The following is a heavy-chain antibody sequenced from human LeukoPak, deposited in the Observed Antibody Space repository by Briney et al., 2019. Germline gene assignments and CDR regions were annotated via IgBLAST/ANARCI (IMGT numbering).Heavy chain of an antibody. CDR3: ARDSADYGDYDY. Sequence: ASVKVSCKASGYTFAGYFMHWVRQAPGQGLDWMGIINPSGGSTSYAQKFQGRVTMTRDTSTSTVYMELSSLRSEDTAVYYCARDSADYGDYDYWGQGTLVTVSS. CDR2: INPSGGST. J-gene: IGHJ4*02. CDR1: GYTFAGYF. D-gene: IGHD4-17*01. V-gene: IGHV1-46*01.